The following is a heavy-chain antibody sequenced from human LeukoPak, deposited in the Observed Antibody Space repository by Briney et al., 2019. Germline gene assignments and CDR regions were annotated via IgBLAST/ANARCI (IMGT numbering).Heavy chain of an antibody. J-gene: IGHJ4*02. CDR1: GGTFSSYA. V-gene: IGHV1-69*04. CDR3: ATPGTADTFDY. CDR2: IIPILGIA. D-gene: IGHD2-2*01. Sequence: SVKVSCKASGGTFSSYAISWVRQAPGQGLEWMGRIIPILGIANYAQKFQGRVTITADESTSTAYMELSSLRSEDTAVYYCATPGTADTFDYWGQGTLVTVSS.